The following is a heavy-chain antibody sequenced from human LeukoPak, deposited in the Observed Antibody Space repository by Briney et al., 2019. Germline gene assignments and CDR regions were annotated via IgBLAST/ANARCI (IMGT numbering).Heavy chain of an antibody. V-gene: IGHV4-4*07. D-gene: IGHD2-2*01. J-gene: IGHJ5*02. CDR3: ARRPTIVVVPAAPFDP. Sequence: SETLSLTCTVSGGSISSYYWSWIRQPAGKGLEWIGRVYTSGSTNYNPSLKSRVTISVDTSKNQFSLKLSSVTAADTAVYYCARRPTIVVVPAAPFDPWGQGTLVTVSS. CDR2: VYTSGST. CDR1: GGSISSYY.